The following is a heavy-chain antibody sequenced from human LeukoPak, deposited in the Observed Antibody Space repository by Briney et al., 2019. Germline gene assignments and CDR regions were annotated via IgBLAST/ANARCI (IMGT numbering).Heavy chain of an antibody. J-gene: IGHJ3*02. CDR3: ARGSRWELLPRVAAFDI. Sequence: KASETLSLTCTVSGGSIISYYWSWIRQPPGKGLEWIGEINHSGSTNYNPSLKSRVTISVDTSKNQFSLKLSSVTAADTAVYYCARGSRWELLPRVAAFDIWGQGTMVTVSS. CDR1: GGSIISYY. CDR2: INHSGST. D-gene: IGHD1-26*01. V-gene: IGHV4-34*01.